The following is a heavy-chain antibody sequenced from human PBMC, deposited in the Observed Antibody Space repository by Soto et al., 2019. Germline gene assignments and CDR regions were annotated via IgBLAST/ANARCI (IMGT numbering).Heavy chain of an antibody. D-gene: IGHD3-3*01. CDR3: ARDGFLGDYYYYGIDV. CDR1: GGTFSSYA. V-gene: IGHV1-69*13. J-gene: IGHJ6*02. Sequence: VASVKVSCKASGGTFSSYAISWVRQAPGQGLEWMGGIIPIFGTANYAQKFQGRVTITADESTSTAYMELSSLRSEDTAVYYCARDGFLGDYYYYGIDVCGQGPMVTVYS. CDR2: IIPIFGTA.